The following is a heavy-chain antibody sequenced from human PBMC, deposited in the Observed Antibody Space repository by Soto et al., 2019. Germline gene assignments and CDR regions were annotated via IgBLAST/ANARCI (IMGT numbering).Heavy chain of an antibody. J-gene: IGHJ4*02. V-gene: IGHV1-2*04. CDR2: INPNSGGT. CDR3: ARGEYSSSSGDY. Sequence: ASVKVSCKASGYTFTGYYMHWVRQAPGQGLEWMGWINPNSGGTNYAQKFQGWVTMTRDTSISTAYMELSRLRSDDTAVYYCARGEYSSSSGDYWGQGTLVTVSS. D-gene: IGHD6-6*01. CDR1: GYTFTGYY.